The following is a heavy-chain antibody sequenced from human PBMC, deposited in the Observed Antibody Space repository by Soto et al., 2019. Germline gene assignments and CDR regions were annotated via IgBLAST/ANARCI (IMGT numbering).Heavy chain of an antibody. J-gene: IGHJ5*02. Sequence: QVHLVESGGGVVQPGTSLRLSCAASGFTFINYAMHWVRQAPGKGLEWVAVIRYDGSHENYADSVKGRFTISRDNSKNILYLQMNSLRAEDTALYYCVGQLYSSGWAAVSPWGQGTLVTVSS. CDR3: VGQLYSSGWAAVSP. V-gene: IGHV3-33*08. CDR2: IRYDGSHE. CDR1: GFTFINYA. D-gene: IGHD6-19*01.